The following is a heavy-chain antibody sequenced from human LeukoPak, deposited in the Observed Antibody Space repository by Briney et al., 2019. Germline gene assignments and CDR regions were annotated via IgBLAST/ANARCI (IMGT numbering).Heavy chain of an antibody. J-gene: IGHJ3*02. CDR3: ASRTWTGAGYYAFDI. D-gene: IGHD3/OR15-3a*01. CDR1: GFTFTNYA. Sequence: GGSLRLSCAASGFTFTNYAASWVRQAPGKGLEWVSAAGSGGGTWYADFVKGRFTISRDNSGNTLSLQMNSLRVEDTAVYYCASRTWTGAGYYAFDIWGQGTMVTVSP. V-gene: IGHV3-23*01. CDR2: AGSGGGT.